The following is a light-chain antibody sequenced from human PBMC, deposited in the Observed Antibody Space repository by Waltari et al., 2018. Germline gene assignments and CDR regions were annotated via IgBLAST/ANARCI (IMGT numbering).Light chain of an antibody. Sequence: QSVLTQPPSASGTPGQRVIISCSGGSSNIGRNTVNWYQQLPGTAPKLLIHSDNQRPSGVPDRFSGSKSGTSASLAISGLQSADEADYYCAAWDGSLNVLFGGGTKLTVL. CDR1: SSNIGRNT. CDR3: AAWDGSLNVL. V-gene: IGLV1-44*01. J-gene: IGLJ2*01. CDR2: SDN.